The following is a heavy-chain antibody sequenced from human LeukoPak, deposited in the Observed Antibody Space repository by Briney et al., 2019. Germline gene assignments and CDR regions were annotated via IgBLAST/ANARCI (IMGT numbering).Heavy chain of an antibody. Sequence: ASVKVSCKASRYTFTSYGISWVRQAPGQGLEWMGWISAYNGNTNYAQKLQGRVTMTTDTSTSTAYMELRSLRSDDTAVYYCASCGYFDCLNWFDPWGQGTLVTVSS. V-gene: IGHV1-18*01. CDR2: ISAYNGNT. CDR1: RYTFTSYG. CDR3: ASCGYFDCLNWFDP. D-gene: IGHD3-9*01. J-gene: IGHJ5*02.